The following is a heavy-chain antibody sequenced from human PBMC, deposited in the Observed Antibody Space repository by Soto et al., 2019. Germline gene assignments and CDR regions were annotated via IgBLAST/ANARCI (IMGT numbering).Heavy chain of an antibody. V-gene: IGHV1-46*03. D-gene: IGHD6-13*01. CDR2: INPSGGST. J-gene: IGHJ4*02. CDR3: ARAWGIAAAIDY. Sequence: QVQLVQSGAEVKKPGASVKVSCKASGYTFTSYYMHWVRQAPGQGLEWMGIINPSGGSTSYAQKFQGRVTMARDTSTSTVYMELSSLRSEDTAVYYCARAWGIAAAIDYWGQGTLVTVSS. CDR1: GYTFTSYY.